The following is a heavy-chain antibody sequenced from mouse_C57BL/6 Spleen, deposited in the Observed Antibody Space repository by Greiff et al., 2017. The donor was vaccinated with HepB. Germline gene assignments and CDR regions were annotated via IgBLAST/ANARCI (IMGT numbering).Heavy chain of an antibody. CDR1: GYAFSSYW. D-gene: IGHD4-1*01. V-gene: IGHV1-80*01. J-gene: IGHJ2*01. CDR2: IYPGDGDT. Sequence: VKLMESGAELVKPGASVKISCKASGYAFSSYWMNWVKQRPGKGLEWIGQIYPGDGDTNYNGKFKGKATLTADKSSSTAYMQLSSLTSEDSAVYFCARELGTGSFDYWGQGTTLTVSS. CDR3: ARELGTGSFDY.